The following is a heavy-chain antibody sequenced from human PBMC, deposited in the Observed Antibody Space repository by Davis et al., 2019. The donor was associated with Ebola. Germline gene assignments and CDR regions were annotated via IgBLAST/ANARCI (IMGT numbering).Heavy chain of an antibody. CDR2: IWYDGSNK. D-gene: IGHD3-3*01. J-gene: IGHJ6*02. CDR1: GFTFSSYG. CDR3: ARNYDFWSGLVSYGMDV. V-gene: IGHV3-33*08. Sequence: GESLKISCAASGFTFSSYGMHWVRQAPGKGLEWVAVIWYDGSNKYYADSVKGRFTISRDNSKNTLYLQMNSLRAEDTAVNYCARNYDFWSGLVSYGMDVWGQGTTVTVSS.